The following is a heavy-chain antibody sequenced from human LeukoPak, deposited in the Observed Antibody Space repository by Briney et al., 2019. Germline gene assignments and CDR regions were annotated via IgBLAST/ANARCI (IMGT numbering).Heavy chain of an antibody. D-gene: IGHD5-24*01. J-gene: IGHJ4*02. CDR3: ARHEEEDGYNAKTLDY. Sequence: SETLSLTCAVSGYSISSGYYWGWIRQPLGMGLEWIGSIFYSGRTYFNPSLKSRVTISVDTSKNQFSLRLSSVTAADTAVYYCARHEEEDGYNAKTLDYWGQGALVTVSS. CDR1: GYSISSGYY. V-gene: IGHV4-38-2*01. CDR2: IFYSGRT.